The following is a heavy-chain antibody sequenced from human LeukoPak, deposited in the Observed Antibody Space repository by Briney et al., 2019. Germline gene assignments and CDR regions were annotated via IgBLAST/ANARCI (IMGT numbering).Heavy chain of an antibody. CDR2: IGTYNGNT. Sequence: EASVKVSCKASGYTFRNYGITWVRQAPGQGLEWMGWIGTYNGNTDYAQKFQGRVIMTADTSTTTAHMELRSLRSDDTAVYYCASGRLKRVPFTKVAGALDSWGQGNRVTVSS. CDR3: ASGRLKRVPFTKVAGALDS. V-gene: IGHV1-18*01. J-gene: IGHJ4*02. CDR1: GYTFRNYG. D-gene: IGHD6-19*01.